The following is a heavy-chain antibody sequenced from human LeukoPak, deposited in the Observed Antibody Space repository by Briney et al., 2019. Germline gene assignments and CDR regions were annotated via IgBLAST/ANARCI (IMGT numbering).Heavy chain of an antibody. CDR1: GFTFSRHW. CDR3: ARILPLNIQYGDYDQGTMDL. V-gene: IGHV3-7*01. CDR2: IHKDGSEE. D-gene: IGHD4-17*01. Sequence: PGGSLRLSCAASGFTFSRHWMTWVRQAPGKGLEWVASIHKDGSEEYYVYSVKGRFTIFRDNAERSLYLQMDSLRVDDMAVYYCARILPLNIQYGDYDQGTMDLWGTGTTVTISS. J-gene: IGHJ6*03.